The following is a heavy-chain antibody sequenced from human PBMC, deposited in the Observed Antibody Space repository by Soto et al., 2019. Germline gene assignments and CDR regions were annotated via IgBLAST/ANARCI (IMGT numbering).Heavy chain of an antibody. CDR2: IYHSGST. CDR3: ARLRLNTVGDFYGMDV. V-gene: IGHV4-4*02. J-gene: IGHJ6*02. Sequence: SETLSLTCVVSGGSITSSNWWSWVRQAPGKGLEWIGEIYHSGSTNYKPSLKSRVTISVDRSKNQFSLNLSSVTAADTAVYYCARLRLNTVGDFYGMDVWGQGTTVTVSS. D-gene: IGHD4-17*01. CDR1: GGSITSSNW.